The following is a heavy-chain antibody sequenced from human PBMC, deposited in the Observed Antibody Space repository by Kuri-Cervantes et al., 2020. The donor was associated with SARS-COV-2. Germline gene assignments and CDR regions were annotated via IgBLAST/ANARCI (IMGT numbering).Heavy chain of an antibody. Sequence: GGSLRLSCAASGFTFSSYSMNWVRQAPGKGLEWVSSISSSSSYIYYADSVKGRFTISRDNAKNSLYLQMNSLRAEDTAVCYCARAVVVTAMPFGYWGQGTLVTVSS. CDR3: ARAVVVTAMPFGY. CDR1: GFTFSSYS. CDR2: ISSSSSYI. D-gene: IGHD2-21*02. J-gene: IGHJ4*02. V-gene: IGHV3-21*01.